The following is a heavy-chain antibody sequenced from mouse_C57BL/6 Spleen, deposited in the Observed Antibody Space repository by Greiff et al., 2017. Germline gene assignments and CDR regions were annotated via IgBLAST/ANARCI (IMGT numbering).Heavy chain of an antibody. CDR2: IYPRSGNT. V-gene: IGHV1-81*01. D-gene: IGHD4-1*01. CDR3: ARPSLGLWYFDV. Sequence: QVQLQQSGAELARPGASVKLSCKASGYTFTSYGISWVKQRTGQGLEWIGEIYPRSGNTYYNEKFKGKATLTADKSSSTAYMGLRSLTSEDSAVYFCARPSLGLWYFDVWGTGTTVTVSS. J-gene: IGHJ1*03. CDR1: GYTFTSYG.